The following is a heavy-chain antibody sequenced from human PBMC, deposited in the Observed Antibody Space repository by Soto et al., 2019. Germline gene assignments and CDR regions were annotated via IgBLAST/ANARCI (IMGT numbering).Heavy chain of an antibody. CDR3: AKELVAVAGSDY. D-gene: IGHD6-19*01. J-gene: IGHJ4*02. V-gene: IGHV3-23*01. Sequence: GGSLRLSCEASGFTFSNYAMTWVRQAPGRGLEWVSTISGSAVTTYYADSVKGRFTISRDNPKNTLFLQMNSLRVDDTAVYYCAKELVAVAGSDYWGQGALVTVSS. CDR1: GFTFSNYA. CDR2: ISGSAVTT.